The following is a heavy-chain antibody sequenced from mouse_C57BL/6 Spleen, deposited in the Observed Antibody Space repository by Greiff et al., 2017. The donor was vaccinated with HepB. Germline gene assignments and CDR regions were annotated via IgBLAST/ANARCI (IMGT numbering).Heavy chain of an antibody. CDR2: ISSGSSTI. CDR1: GFTFSDYG. D-gene: IGHD1-1*01. V-gene: IGHV5-17*01. Sequence: EVQLVESGGGLVKPGGSLKLSCAASGFTFSDYGMHWVRQAPEKGLEWVAYISSGSSTIYYADTVKGRFTISRDNAKNTLFLQMTSRRSEDTAMYYCARRGNDYGSSPHWYFDVWGTGTTVTVSS. CDR3: ARRGNDYGSSPHWYFDV. J-gene: IGHJ1*03.